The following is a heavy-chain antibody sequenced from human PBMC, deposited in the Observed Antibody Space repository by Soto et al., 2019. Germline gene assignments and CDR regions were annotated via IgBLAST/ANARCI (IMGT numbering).Heavy chain of an antibody. CDR2: ISSGSTYI. D-gene: IGHD3-22*01. J-gene: IGHJ6*02. CDR3: ARHNYDSSGYYHYYYGMDV. V-gene: IGHV3-21*01. Sequence: GGSLRLSCAASGFTFSSYSMNWVRQAPGKGLEWVSTISSGSTYIFYADSVKGRFTVSRDNAKNSLFLQMNSLRAADTAVYYCARHNYDSSGYYHYYYGMDVWGQGTTVTVSS. CDR1: GFTFSSYS.